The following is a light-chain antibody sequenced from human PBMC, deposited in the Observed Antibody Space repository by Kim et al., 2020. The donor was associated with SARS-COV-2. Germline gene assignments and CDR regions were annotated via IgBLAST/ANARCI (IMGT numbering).Light chain of an antibody. CDR1: SGAVTSGNY. V-gene: IGLV7-43*01. J-gene: IGLJ3*02. CDR2: STV. Sequence: QAVVTQEPSLTVSPGGTVTLTCASSSGAVTSGNYPNWFQQNPGQAPRALIYSTVNKHSWTPARFSGSLLGGKAALTLSGVQPEDEAEYYCLLYYGGAQVFGGGTQLTVL. CDR3: LLYYGGAQV.